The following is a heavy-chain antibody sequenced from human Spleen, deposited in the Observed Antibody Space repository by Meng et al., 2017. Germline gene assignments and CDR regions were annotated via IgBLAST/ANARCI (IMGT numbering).Heavy chain of an antibody. Sequence: LTCAASGFTFDDYPMYWVRQVPGKGLEWVSVISWDGGSTFYRDSVKGRFTISRDNSKNSLYLQMNSLTAEDTALYYCAKDIAESTGWPPHGMDVWGQGTTVTVSS. CDR2: ISWDGGST. D-gene: IGHD2-8*02. CDR3: AKDIAESTGWPPHGMDV. J-gene: IGHJ6*02. CDR1: GFTFDDYP. V-gene: IGHV3-43D*03.